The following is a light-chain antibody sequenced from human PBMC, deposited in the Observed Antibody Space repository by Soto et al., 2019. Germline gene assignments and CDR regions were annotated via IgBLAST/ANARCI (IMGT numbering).Light chain of an antibody. J-gene: IGLJ1*01. V-gene: IGLV2-8*01. CDR3: SSYAGSNNFV. CDR1: SSDVGGYNS. Sequence: QSALTQPPSASGSPGQSVTISCTGTSSDVGGYNSVSWYQQHPGKAPKLMIYEVSKRPSGVPDRFSGSKSGNTASLTVSGLQADDEADYYRSSYAGSNNFVFGTGTKVTVL. CDR2: EVS.